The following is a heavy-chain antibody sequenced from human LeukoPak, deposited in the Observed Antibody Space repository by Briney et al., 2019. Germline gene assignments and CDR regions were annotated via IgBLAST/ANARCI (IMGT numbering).Heavy chain of an antibody. D-gene: IGHD4-23*01. V-gene: IGHV3-21*01. CDR3: ARDFRWEVTPSDAFDI. J-gene: IGHJ3*02. Sequence: GGSLRLSCAASGFTFSSYSMNWVRQAPGKGLEWVSSISSSSSYIYYADSVKGRFTISRDNAKNSLYLQMNSLRAEDTAVYYCARDFRWEVTPSDAFDIWGQGTMVTVSS. CDR2: ISSSSSYI. CDR1: GFTFSSYS.